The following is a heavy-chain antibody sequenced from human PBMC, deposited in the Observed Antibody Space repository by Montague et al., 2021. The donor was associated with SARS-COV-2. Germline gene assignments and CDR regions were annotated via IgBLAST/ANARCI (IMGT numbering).Heavy chain of an antibody. CDR3: AGTADFAWGKYDF. CDR2: IYYSGTT. D-gene: IGHD3-16*01. Sequence: SETLSLTCTVSGGSISSYCWSWIRQPPGKGLEWIGYIYYSGTTNYNPTLKSRVAISLDTSKNQFSLKLNSVTAAATAAYYCAGTADFAWGKYDFWGQGTWVTVSS. V-gene: IGHV4-59*08. CDR1: GGSISSYC. J-gene: IGHJ4*02.